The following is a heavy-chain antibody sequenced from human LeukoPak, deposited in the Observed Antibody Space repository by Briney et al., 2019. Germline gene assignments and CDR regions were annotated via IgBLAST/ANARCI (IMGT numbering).Heavy chain of an antibody. CDR2: IKSKTDGGTT. Sequence: PGGSLRLSCAASGFTFSNAWMSWVRRAPGKGLEWVGRIKSKTDGGTTDYAAPVKGRFTISRDDSKNTLYLQMNSLKTEDTAVYYCTTVTMVRGATDNNWFDPWGQGTLVTVSS. V-gene: IGHV3-15*01. CDR3: TTVTMVRGATDNNWFDP. CDR1: GFTFSNAW. J-gene: IGHJ5*02. D-gene: IGHD3-10*01.